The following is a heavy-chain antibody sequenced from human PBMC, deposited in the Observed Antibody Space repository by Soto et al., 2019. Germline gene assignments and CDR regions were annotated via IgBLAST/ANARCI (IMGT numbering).Heavy chain of an antibody. CDR3: VRVAISASGTSAGWFDP. CDR1: GGSISSYY. V-gene: IGHV4-59*01. CDR2: IYYSGST. Sequence: SETLSLTCTVSGGSISSYYWSWIRQPPGKGLEWIGYIYYSGSTNYNPSLRSRVTISVDTSKNQFSLKLSSVTAADTAVYYCVRVAISASGTSAGWFDPWGQGTLVTVSS. D-gene: IGHD6-13*01. J-gene: IGHJ5*02.